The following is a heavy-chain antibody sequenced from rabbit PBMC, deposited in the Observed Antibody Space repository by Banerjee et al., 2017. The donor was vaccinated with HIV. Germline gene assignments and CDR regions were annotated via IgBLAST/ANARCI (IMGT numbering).Heavy chain of an antibody. V-gene: IGHV1S45*01. J-gene: IGHJ2*01. CDR2: IYAGGSGST. CDR1: GFSFVSNG. CDR3: ARGYNYDDSGNWDGFDP. Sequence: QQQLVESGGGLVKPGASLTLTCTASGFSFVSNGICWVRQAPGKGLEWIACIYAGGSGSTYYASWAKGRFTISKTSSTTVTLQMTSLTAADTATYFCARGYNYDDSGNWDGFDPWGQGTLRHRL. D-gene: IGHD2-1*01.